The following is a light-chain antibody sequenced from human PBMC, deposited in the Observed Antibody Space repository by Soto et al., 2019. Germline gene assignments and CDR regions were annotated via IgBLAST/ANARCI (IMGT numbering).Light chain of an antibody. Sequence: DVVLTQSPLALAVTLGQPASISCRSSQSLEYSDGNSYLNWFQQRPGQSPRRLIYKVSNRDSGVPDRSSGSGSGTDFTLKISRVEAEDVEVYYCQQYNSYPGTFGQGTKVDIX. CDR1: QSLEYSDGNSY. V-gene: IGKV2-30*01. CDR2: KVS. J-gene: IGKJ1*01. CDR3: QQYNSYPGT.